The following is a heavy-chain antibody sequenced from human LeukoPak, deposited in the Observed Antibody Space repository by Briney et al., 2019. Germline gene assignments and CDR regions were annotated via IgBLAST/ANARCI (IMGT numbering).Heavy chain of an antibody. D-gene: IGHD6-6*01. J-gene: IGHJ3*02. CDR1: GGSINSGSYY. CDR3: AGGEYSSSLGAFDI. CDR2: IYSGGTT. Sequence: SETLSLTCTLSGGSINSGSYYWSWIRQPAGKGPEWIGRIYSGGTTRYNPSLNSRVNISANSSKNQFSLRLSSVTAADTAVYYCAGGEYSSSLGAFDIWGQGTMVTVSS. V-gene: IGHV4-61*02.